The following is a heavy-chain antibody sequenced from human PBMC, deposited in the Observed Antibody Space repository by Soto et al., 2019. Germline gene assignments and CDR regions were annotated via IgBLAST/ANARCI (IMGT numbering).Heavy chain of an antibody. CDR3: ARQAPYYDCWSGYYHLVYGMDV. CDR2: IYPVDSNT. D-gene: IGHD3-3*01. CDR1: GYSFTNYW. J-gene: IGHJ6*02. Sequence: VESLKISCKASGYSFTNYWIGWVRQMSGKGLEWMGVIYPVDSNTKFSPSFQGQVTMSVDNSISTAYLQWISLKASDTAMYYCARQAPYYDCWSGYYHLVYGMDVWGQGTTVTVSS. V-gene: IGHV5-51*01.